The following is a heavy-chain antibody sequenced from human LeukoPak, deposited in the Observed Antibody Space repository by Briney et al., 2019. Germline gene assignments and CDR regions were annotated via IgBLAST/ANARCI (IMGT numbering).Heavy chain of an antibody. Sequence: GGSLRLSCAASGFTFSSYGMHWVRQAPGKGLEWVAFIRYDGSNKYYADSVKGRFTISRDNSKNTLYLQMNSLRAEDTAVYYYAKDSAYQLLLYNWFDPWGQGTLVTVSS. CDR2: IRYDGSNK. V-gene: IGHV3-30*02. CDR3: AKDSAYQLLLYNWFDP. D-gene: IGHD2-2*01. CDR1: GFTFSSYG. J-gene: IGHJ5*02.